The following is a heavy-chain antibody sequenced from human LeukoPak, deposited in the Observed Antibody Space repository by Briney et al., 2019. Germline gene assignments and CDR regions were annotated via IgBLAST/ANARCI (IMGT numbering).Heavy chain of an antibody. CDR2: ISNDGRKT. D-gene: IGHD3-10*01. CDR3: ARDLVYGDSFDY. CDR1: GFTFSSYW. V-gene: IGHV3-30*03. Sequence: GGSLRLSCAASGFTFSSYWMSWVRQAPGKGLEWVTVISNDGRKTYYADSVKGRFTISRDNSKNTLYLQMNSLRAEDTAVYYCARDLVYGDSFDYWGQGTLVTASS. J-gene: IGHJ4*02.